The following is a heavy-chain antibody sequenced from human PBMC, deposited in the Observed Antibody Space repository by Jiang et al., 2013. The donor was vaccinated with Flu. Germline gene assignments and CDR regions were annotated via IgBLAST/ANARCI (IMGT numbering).Heavy chain of an antibody. J-gene: IGHJ2*01. CDR2: MNPNSGNT. CDR3: ARGLLYDYVWGSYRTWYFDL. Sequence: LEWMGWMNPNSGNTGYAQKFQGRVTMTRNTSISTAYMELSSLRSEDTAVYYCARGLLYDYVWGSYRTWYFDLWGRGTLVTVSS. D-gene: IGHD3-16*02. V-gene: IGHV1-8*01.